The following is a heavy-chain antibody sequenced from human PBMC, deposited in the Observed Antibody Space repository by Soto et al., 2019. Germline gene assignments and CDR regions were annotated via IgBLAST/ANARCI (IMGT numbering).Heavy chain of an antibody. CDR3: ARGRYGDY. V-gene: IGHV1-18*01. D-gene: IGHD1-1*01. CDR2: ISAHNGNT. J-gene: IGHJ4*02. CDR1: GYTFTRYG. Sequence: QVHLVQSGAEVKKPGASVKVSCKASGYTFTRYGITWVRKAPGQGLEWMGWISAHNGNTDYAQKLQGRVIVTRDTSTSTAYMELRSLRSDDTAVYYCARGRYGDYWGQGALVTVSS.